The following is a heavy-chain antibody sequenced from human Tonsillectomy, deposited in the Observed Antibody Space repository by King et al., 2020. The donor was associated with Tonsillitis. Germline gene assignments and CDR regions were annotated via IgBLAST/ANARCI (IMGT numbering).Heavy chain of an antibody. CDR2: ISGSGGST. V-gene: IGHV3-23*04. Sequence: VQLVESGGGLVHPGGSLRLSCAASGFTFSSYAMSWVRQAPGKGLEWVSTISGSGGSTYYADSVKGRFTISRDNSKNTLYLQVNSLRAEDTAVYYCAKDQLVDTIFGMFITEGDSFDIWGQGTMVTVSS. J-gene: IGHJ3*02. CDR3: AKDQLVDTIFGMFITEGDSFDI. D-gene: IGHD3-3*01. CDR1: GFTFSSYA.